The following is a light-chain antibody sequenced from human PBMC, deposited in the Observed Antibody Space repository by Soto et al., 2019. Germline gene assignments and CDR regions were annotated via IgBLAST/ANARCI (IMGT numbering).Light chain of an antibody. CDR2: DAS. J-gene: IGKJ5*01. CDR1: QSVSSY. Sequence: EIVLTQSPATLSLSPGERATLSCRASQSVSSYLAWYQQKPGQAPRLLIYDASNRATGIPARFSGSGPGTDFTLTISSLEPEDFAVYYCKQRSNWPTTFGQGTRLEIK. CDR3: KQRSNWPTT. V-gene: IGKV3-11*01.